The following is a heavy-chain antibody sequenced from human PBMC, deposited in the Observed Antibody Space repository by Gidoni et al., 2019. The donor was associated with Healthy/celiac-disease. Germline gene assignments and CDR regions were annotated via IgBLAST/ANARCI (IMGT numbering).Heavy chain of an antibody. CDR2: SSGSGGST. J-gene: IGHJ2*01. CDR1: GFTFRRYA. Sequence: EVQLVESGGGLVQPGGSLRLSCAASGFTFRRYAMSWVRQVPGKGLEWVSASSGSGGSTYYADSVKGRFTISRDNSKNTLYLQRNSLRAEDTAVYYCAKPREEWELQGDFDLWGRGTLVTVSS. D-gene: IGHD1-26*01. V-gene: IGHV3-23*04. CDR3: AKPREEWELQGDFDL.